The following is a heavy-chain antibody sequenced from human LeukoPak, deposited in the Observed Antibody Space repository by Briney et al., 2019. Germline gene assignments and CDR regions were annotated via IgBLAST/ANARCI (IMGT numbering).Heavy chain of an antibody. CDR1: GFTFSSYA. Sequence: GGSLRLSCAASGFTFSSYAMSWVRQAPGKGLEWVSAISGSGGSTYYADSVKGRFTISRDNSKNTLYLQMNSLRAEDTAVYYCAKAPYDFWSGYLAYSFDYWGQGTLVTVSS. CDR2: ISGSGGST. V-gene: IGHV3-23*01. J-gene: IGHJ4*02. D-gene: IGHD3-3*01. CDR3: AKAPYDFWSGYLAYSFDY.